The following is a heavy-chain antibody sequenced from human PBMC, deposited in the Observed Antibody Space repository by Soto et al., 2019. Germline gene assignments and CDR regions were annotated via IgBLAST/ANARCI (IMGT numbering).Heavy chain of an antibody. J-gene: IGHJ4*02. CDR3: ARDAPNYLYSSGWLRFFDY. CDR2: ISSSSSYI. Sequence: EVQLVESGGGLVKPGGSLRLSCAASGFTFSSYSMNWVRQAPGKGLEWVSSISSSSSYIYYADSVKGRFTISRDNAKNSLYLQVNSLRAEDTAVYYCARDAPNYLYSSGWLRFFDYWGQGTLVTVSS. CDR1: GFTFSSYS. D-gene: IGHD6-19*01. V-gene: IGHV3-21*01.